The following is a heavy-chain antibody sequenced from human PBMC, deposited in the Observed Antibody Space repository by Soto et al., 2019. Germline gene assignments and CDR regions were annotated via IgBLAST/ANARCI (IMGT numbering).Heavy chain of an antibody. CDR1: GDSISSGGYY. Sequence: QVQLQESGPGLVTPSQTLSLTCTVSGDSISSGGYYWSWIRQRPGKGLEWIGYIYYSGNTYYNPSLKSQITISLVTSKNQFSLKLSSVTAADTAVYYCARGGFCSGVSCYGSVDVWGQGTTVTVSS. CDR2: IYYSGNT. D-gene: IGHD2-15*01. V-gene: IGHV4-31*01. CDR3: ARGGFCSGVSCYGSVDV. J-gene: IGHJ6*02.